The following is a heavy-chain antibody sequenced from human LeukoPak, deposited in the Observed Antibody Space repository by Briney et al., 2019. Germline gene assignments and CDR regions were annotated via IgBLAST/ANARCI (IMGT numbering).Heavy chain of an antibody. J-gene: IGHJ4*02. CDR3: ARLVPGTRDYYDSSGYYY. Sequence: ASVKVSCKASGYTFTGYYMHWVRQAPGQGLEWMGWISPNSGGTNYAQKFQGRVTMTRDTSISTAYMELGRLRSDDTAVYYCARLVPGTRDYYDSSGYYYWGQGTLVTVSS. CDR1: GYTFTGYY. V-gene: IGHV1-2*02. CDR2: ISPNSGGT. D-gene: IGHD3-22*01.